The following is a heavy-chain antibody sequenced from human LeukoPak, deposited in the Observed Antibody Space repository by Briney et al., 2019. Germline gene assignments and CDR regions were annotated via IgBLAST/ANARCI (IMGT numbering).Heavy chain of an antibody. CDR1: GFTFSSYG. Sequence: GGSLRLSCAASGFTFSSYGMHWVRQAPGKGLEWVTFIRYDGTNKYYADSVKGRFTISRDNSKNTLYLQMNSLRAEDTAVYYCARARYETRIWPKSRYDYYRYMDVWGKGTTVTVSS. D-gene: IGHD3-3*01. V-gene: IGHV3-30*02. CDR3: ARARYETRIWPKSRYDYYRYMDV. J-gene: IGHJ6*03. CDR2: IRYDGTNK.